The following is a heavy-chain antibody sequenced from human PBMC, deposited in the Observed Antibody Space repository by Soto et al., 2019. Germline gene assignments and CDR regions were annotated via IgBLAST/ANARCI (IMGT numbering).Heavy chain of an antibody. CDR1: GFTFSSYA. CDR2: ISYDGSNK. Sequence: QVQLVESGGGVVQPGRSLRLSCAASGFTFSSYAMHWVRQAPGKGLEWVAVISYDGSNKYYADSVKGRFTISRDNSKNTLYLQMNSRRAEDTAVYYCARDVRGGVDYWGQGTLVTVSS. J-gene: IGHJ4*02. D-gene: IGHD3-10*02. V-gene: IGHV3-30-3*01. CDR3: ARDVRGGVDY.